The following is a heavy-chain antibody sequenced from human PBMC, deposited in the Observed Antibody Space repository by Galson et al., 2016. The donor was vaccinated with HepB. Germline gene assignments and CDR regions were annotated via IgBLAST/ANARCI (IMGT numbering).Heavy chain of an antibody. V-gene: IGHV5-51*01. J-gene: IGHJ3*02. CDR2: IYPGDSEA. D-gene: IGHD6-19*01. CDR3: ARRSSGWSVHFDM. Sequence: QSGAEVKKPGESLKISCKGSGYTFSNSWIGWVRQMPGKGLEWMGIIYPGDSEARYSPSFQGHVTISADKAISTAYLQWSSLKASDNAIYFCARRSSGWSVHFDMWGQGTMVTVSS. CDR1: GYTFSNSW.